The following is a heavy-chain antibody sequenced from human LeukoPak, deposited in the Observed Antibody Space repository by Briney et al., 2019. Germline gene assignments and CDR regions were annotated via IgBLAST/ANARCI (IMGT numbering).Heavy chain of an antibody. V-gene: IGHV4-30-2*01. CDR3: ARAGGVKTAALDLDY. J-gene: IGHJ4*02. D-gene: IGHD6-25*01. Sequence: SETLSLTCTVSGGSISSGGYYWSWIRQPPGKGLEWIGYIYHSGSTYYNPSLKSRVTISVDRSKNQFSLKLSSVTAADTAVYYCARAGGVKTAALDLDYWGQGTLVTVSS. CDR2: IYHSGST. CDR1: GGSISSGGYY.